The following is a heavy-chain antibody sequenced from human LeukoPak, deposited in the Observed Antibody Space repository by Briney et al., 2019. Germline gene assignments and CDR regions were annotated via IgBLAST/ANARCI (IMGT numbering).Heavy chain of an antibody. Sequence: GGSLRLSCVGSGFTFRSHAMSWVRQAPEKGLEFVSGIHENGGTTYYADSVKGRFSISRDDSKNTLYLQMDSLRGEDTAVYYCAKDFRIGYSAHFDYWGQGALVTVSS. J-gene: IGHJ4*02. D-gene: IGHD2-21*01. CDR3: AKDFRIGYSAHFDY. CDR2: IHENGGTT. V-gene: IGHV3-23*01. CDR1: GFTFRSHA.